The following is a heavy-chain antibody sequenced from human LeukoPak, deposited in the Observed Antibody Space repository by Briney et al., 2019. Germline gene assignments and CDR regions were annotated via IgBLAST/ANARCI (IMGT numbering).Heavy chain of an antibody. V-gene: IGHV5-51*01. CDR2: IYPGDSDT. Sequence: GESLKISCKGSGYSFTSCWIGWVRQMPGKGLEWMGIIYPGDSDTRYSPSFQGQVTISADKSISTAYLQWSSLKASDTAMYYCARRPLDCSSTSCFDYWGQGTLVTVSS. J-gene: IGHJ4*02. CDR3: ARRPLDCSSTSCFDY. CDR1: GYSFTSCW. D-gene: IGHD2-2*01.